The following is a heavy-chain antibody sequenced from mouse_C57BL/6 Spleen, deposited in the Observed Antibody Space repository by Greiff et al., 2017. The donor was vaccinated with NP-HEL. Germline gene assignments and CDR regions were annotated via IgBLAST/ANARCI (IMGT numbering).Heavy chain of an antibody. J-gene: IGHJ4*01. CDR3: ARRYYGSSSAMDY. Sequence: QVQLKQPGAELVRPGSSVKLSCKASGYTFTSYWMHWVKQRPIQGLEWIGNIDPSDSETHYNQKFKDKATLTVDKSSSTAYMQLSSLTSEDSAVYYCARRYYGSSSAMDYWGQGTSVTVSA. CDR2: IDPSDSET. D-gene: IGHD1-1*01. CDR1: GYTFTSYW. V-gene: IGHV1-52*01.